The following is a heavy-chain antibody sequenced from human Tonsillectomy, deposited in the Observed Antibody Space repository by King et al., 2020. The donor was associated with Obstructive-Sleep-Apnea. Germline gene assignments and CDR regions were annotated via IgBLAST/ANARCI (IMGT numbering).Heavy chain of an antibody. Sequence: VQLVESGGGLVQPGGSLRLSCAASGFTFSSYWMSWVRQAPGKGLEWVANIKQDGSEKYYVDSVKGRFTISRDNARNSLYLQMNSLRAEDTAVYYCARDSQGDNHNYYDSSAYYSELDYWGQGTLVTVSS. V-gene: IGHV3-7*01. J-gene: IGHJ4*02. CDR2: IKQDGSEK. D-gene: IGHD3-22*01. CDR3: ARDSQGDNHNYYDSSAYYSELDY. CDR1: GFTFSSYW.